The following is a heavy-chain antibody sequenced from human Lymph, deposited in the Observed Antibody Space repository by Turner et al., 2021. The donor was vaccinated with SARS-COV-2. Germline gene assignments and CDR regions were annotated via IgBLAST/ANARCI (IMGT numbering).Heavy chain of an antibody. D-gene: IGHD3-10*01. CDR1: GFTFSSYG. V-gene: IGHV3-30*18. CDR3: AKDGGGYFDY. Sequence: QVQLVESGGGVVQPGRSLRLFRAASGFTFSSYGMHWVRQAPGKGLEWVAVISYDGSNKYYADSEKGRFTISRDNYKNTLYLQMNSLRAEDTAVYYCAKDGGGYFDYWGQGTLVTVSS. CDR2: ISYDGSNK. J-gene: IGHJ4*02.